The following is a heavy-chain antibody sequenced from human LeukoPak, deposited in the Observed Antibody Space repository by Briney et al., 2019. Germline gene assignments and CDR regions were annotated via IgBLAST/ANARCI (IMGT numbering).Heavy chain of an antibody. D-gene: IGHD2-15*01. J-gene: IGHJ3*02. CDR1: GCTINNYY. CDR2: LYTRGST. Sequence: SETLSLTCTVSGCTINNYYWSWIRQPAGKGLEWIGRLYTRGSTNYNPSLKSRVTMSVDTSKNQFSLKLSSVTAADTAVYYCARGRYCSADICSGGDAFDIWGQGTMVSVSS. CDR3: ARGRYCSADICSGGDAFDI. V-gene: IGHV4-4*07.